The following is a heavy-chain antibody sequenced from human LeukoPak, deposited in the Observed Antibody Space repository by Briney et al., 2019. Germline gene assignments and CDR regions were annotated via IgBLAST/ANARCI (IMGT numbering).Heavy chain of an antibody. CDR1: GFTFSSFD. CDR3: ARGDTTTGYFDY. V-gene: IGHV3-13*01. J-gene: IGHJ4*02. CDR2: IGTAGDT. D-gene: IGHD5-18*01. Sequence: GGSLRLSCAASGFTFSSFDMHWVRHATGKGLEWVSSIGTAGDTYYQGSVKGRFTVSRENAKNSLYLQMNNLRAGDAAVYHCARGDTTTGYFDYWGQGTLVTVSS.